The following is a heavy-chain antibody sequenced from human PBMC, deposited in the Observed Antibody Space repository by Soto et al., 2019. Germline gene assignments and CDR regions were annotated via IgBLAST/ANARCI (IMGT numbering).Heavy chain of an antibody. Sequence: SETLSPTCAVYGESFSGYDWSWIRQPPGKGLEWIGEINHSGVTNYKPSLKRRVTISVDTSKNQFSLQLKSVTSADTALYYCARFSGSYYYAMDVWGQGSTVT. CDR1: GESFSGYD. D-gene: IGHD6-19*01. CDR3: ARFSGSYYYAMDV. V-gene: IGHV4-34*01. J-gene: IGHJ6*02. CDR2: INHSGVT.